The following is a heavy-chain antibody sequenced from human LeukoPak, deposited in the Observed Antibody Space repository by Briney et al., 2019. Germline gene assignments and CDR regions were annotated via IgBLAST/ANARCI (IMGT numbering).Heavy chain of an antibody. J-gene: IGHJ3*02. CDR1: GGSISSYY. Sequence: PSETLSLTCTVSGGSISSYYWSWIRQPAGKGLEWIGSIYYSGSTYYNPSLKSRVTISVDTSKNQFSLKLSSVTAADTAVYYCASSRIIRDAFDIWGQGTMITVSS. CDR2: IYYSGST. V-gene: IGHV4-4*07. CDR3: ASSRIIRDAFDI. D-gene: IGHD1-14*01.